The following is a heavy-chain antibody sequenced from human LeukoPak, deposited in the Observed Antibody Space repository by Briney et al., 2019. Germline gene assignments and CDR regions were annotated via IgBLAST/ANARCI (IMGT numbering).Heavy chain of an antibody. CDR1: GGSFSGYY. CDR3: AREVVAAPGTVDH. Sequence: PSETLSLTCAVYGGSFSGYYWSWIRQPPGKGLEWIGEINHSGSTNYNPSLKSRVTISVDTSKNQFSLKLTSVTAADTAVYYCAREVVAAPGTVDHWGQGTLVTVSS. J-gene: IGHJ4*02. CDR2: INHSGST. D-gene: IGHD6-13*01. V-gene: IGHV4-34*01.